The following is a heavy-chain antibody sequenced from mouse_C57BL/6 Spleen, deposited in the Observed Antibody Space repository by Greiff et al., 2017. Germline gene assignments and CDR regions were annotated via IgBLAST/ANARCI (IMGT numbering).Heavy chain of an antibody. CDR2: IDPSDSYT. J-gene: IGHJ3*01. CDR1: GYTFTSYW. D-gene: IGHD1-1*01. Sequence: QVQLQQPGAELVMPGASVKLSCKASGYTFTSYWMHWVKQRPGQGLEWIGEIDPSDSYTNYNQKFKGKSTLTVDKSSSTAYMQLSSLTSEDSAVYYRGPYFYSFSLRGQGDLVTVSA. CDR3: GPYFYSFSL. V-gene: IGHV1-69*01.